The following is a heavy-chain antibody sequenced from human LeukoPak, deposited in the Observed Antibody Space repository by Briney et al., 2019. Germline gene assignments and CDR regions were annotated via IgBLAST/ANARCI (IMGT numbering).Heavy chain of an antibody. CDR3: ATAVAASY. Sequence: GGSLRLSCAASGFTFSSYAMSWVRQAPGKGLEWVSYITSGGSTIYYADSVKGRFTISRDNGKNSLYLQMNSLRAEDTAVYYCATAVAASYWGQGTLVTVSS. J-gene: IGHJ4*02. CDR2: ITSGGSTI. CDR1: GFTFSSYA. D-gene: IGHD6-19*01. V-gene: IGHV3-48*01.